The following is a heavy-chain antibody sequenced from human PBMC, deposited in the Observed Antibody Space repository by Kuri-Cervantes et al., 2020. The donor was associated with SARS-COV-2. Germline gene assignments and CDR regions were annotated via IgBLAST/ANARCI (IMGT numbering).Heavy chain of an antibody. J-gene: IGHJ3*02. CDR2: IKQDGSEK. CDR1: GFTFSSYW. Sequence: GESLKISCAASGFTFSSYWMSWVRQAPGKGLEWVANIKQDGSEKYYVDSVKGRFTISRDNAKNSLYLQMNSLRAEDTAVYYCAKDSEVVVAPSAFDIWGQGTMVTVSS. CDR3: AKDSEVVVAPSAFDI. D-gene: IGHD2-15*01. V-gene: IGHV3-7*05.